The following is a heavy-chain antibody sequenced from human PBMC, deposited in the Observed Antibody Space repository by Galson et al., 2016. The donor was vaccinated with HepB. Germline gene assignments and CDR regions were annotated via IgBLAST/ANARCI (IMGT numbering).Heavy chain of an antibody. D-gene: IGHD2-2*01. CDR1: GLTFTNAW. CDR3: ATVKLTTWYSFDS. Sequence: SLRLSCAASGLTFTNAWMTWVRQAPGKGLEWVGRIKGEAEGGTTDYAAPVKGRFYISRDDSTHTLFLHMNSLRVEDGAVYYCATVKLTTWYSFDSWGQGALVTVSS. CDR2: IKGEAEGGTT. J-gene: IGHJ4*02. V-gene: IGHV3-15*01.